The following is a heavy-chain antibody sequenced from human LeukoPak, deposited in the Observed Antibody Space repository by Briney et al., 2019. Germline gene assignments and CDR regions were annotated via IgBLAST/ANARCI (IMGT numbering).Heavy chain of an antibody. CDR2: ISSGSSTI. CDR1: GFTFSDYS. J-gene: IGHJ4*02. Sequence: GGSLRLSCAASGFTFSDYSMNWVRQAPGKELEWVAYISSGSSTIYYADSVKGRFTIARDNGKNSLYLQMNSLRDEDTAVYYCARDGGYSGYVSRYWGQGTLVTVSS. CDR3: ARDGGYSGYVSRY. D-gene: IGHD5-12*01. V-gene: IGHV3-48*02.